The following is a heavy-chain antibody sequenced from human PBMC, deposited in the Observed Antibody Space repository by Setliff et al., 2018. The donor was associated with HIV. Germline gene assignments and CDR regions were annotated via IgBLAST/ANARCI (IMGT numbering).Heavy chain of an antibody. CDR1: GFTFSSAW. J-gene: IGHJ4*02. D-gene: IGHD5-12*01. V-gene: IGHV3-7*01. CDR3: ARGIYTGYDHFDY. Sequence: GGSLRLSCAASGFTFSSAWMGWVRQAPAKGLEWVANIKQDGSEKYYGDSVKGRFTISRDNAKNSLYLQMNSLRAEDTAVYYCARGIYTGYDHFDYWGQGTLVTSPQ. CDR2: IKQDGSEK.